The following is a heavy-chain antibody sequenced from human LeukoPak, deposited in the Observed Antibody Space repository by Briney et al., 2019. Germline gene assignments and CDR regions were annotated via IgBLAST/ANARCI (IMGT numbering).Heavy chain of an antibody. J-gene: IGHJ6*02. D-gene: IGHD3-22*01. V-gene: IGHV1-69*13. CDR1: GGTFSSYA. CDR2: IIPIFVTA. Sequence: SVKVSCKASGGTFSSYAISWVRQAPGQGLEWMGGIIPIFVTANYAQKFQGRVTITADESTSTAYMELSSLRSEDTAVYYCARDRSGPGDYYDSSGYFTHLYYYYGMDVWGQGTTVTVSS. CDR3: ARDRSGPGDYYDSSGYFTHLYYYYGMDV.